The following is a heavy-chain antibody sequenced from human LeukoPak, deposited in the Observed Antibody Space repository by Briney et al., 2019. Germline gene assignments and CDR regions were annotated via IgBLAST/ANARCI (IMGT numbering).Heavy chain of an antibody. CDR2: IKQDGSEK. V-gene: IGHV3-7*01. Sequence: GGSLRLSCAASGFTFSSYWISWVRQAPGKGLEWVANIKQDGSEKYYVDSVKGRFTISRDNAKNSLYLQMNSLRAEDTAVYYCARGLFDYWGQGTLVTVSS. J-gene: IGHJ4*02. CDR1: GFTFSSYW. CDR3: ARGLFDY.